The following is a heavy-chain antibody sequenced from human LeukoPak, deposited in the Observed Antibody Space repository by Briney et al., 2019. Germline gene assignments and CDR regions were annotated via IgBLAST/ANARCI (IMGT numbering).Heavy chain of an antibody. CDR2: INSDGTST. V-gene: IGHV3-74*01. D-gene: IGHD5-18*01. J-gene: IGHJ4*02. Sequence: GGSLRLSCAATGFTFSSFWMHWVRQAPGKGLVWVSRINSDGTSTGYADSVKGRFTISRDNAKNTLYLQMNSLRAEDTAVYYCASGLAYNYAYTMGYWGQGTLVTVSS. CDR1: GFTFSSFW. CDR3: ASGLAYNYAYTMGY.